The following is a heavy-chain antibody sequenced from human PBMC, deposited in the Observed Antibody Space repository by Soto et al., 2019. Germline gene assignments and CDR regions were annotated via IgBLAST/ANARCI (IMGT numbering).Heavy chain of an antibody. V-gene: IGHV3-30*18. D-gene: IGHD2-2*01. Sequence: GGSLRLSCAVYGFTLSNYGMHWVRQAPGKGLEWVALISDAGTNKYFVDSVKGRFTVSRDNSRNMVYLQMNRLRAEDTAVYYCAKDHLGSSKVFDFCGQGTLVTVS. CDR2: ISDAGTNK. J-gene: IGHJ3*01. CDR1: GFTLSNYG. CDR3: AKDHLGSSKVFDF.